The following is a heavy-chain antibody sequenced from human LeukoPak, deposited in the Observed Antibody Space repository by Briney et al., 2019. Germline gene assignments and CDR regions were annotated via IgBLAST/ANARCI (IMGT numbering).Heavy chain of an antibody. V-gene: IGHV4-59*08. Sequence: PSETLSLTCIVSGGSINNHYWSWIRQPPGKGLEWVGYIHYNGITNYNPSLKTRVTMSLDTSKNQVSLNLNSVTAADTAVYYCARHISSGGTYAHFDYWGQGTLVTVSS. J-gene: IGHJ4*02. D-gene: IGHD1-26*01. CDR3: ARHISSGGTYAHFDY. CDR1: GGSINNHY. CDR2: IHYNGIT.